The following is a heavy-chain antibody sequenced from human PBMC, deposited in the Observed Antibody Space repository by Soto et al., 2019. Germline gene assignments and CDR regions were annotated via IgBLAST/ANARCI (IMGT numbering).Heavy chain of an antibody. Sequence: QVQLVESGGGVVQPGRSLRLSCAASGFTFSSHGMHWVRQAPGKGLEWVANIWFDGSNKYYADSVKGRFTISRDNSKNKLYLQMNSLRAEDTAVYYCVRDHASHYYDGMDVWGQGTTVTVSS. CDR1: GFTFSSHG. J-gene: IGHJ6*02. CDR3: VRDHASHYYDGMDV. CDR2: IWFDGSNK. V-gene: IGHV3-33*01.